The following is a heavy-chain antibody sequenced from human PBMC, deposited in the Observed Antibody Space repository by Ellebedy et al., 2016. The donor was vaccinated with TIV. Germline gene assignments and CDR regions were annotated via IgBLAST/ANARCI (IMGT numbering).Heavy chain of an antibody. CDR3: AKAPTAIFAHFYYYYYYMDV. V-gene: IGHV3-23*01. Sequence: GESLKISCAASGFTFSSYAMSWVRQAPGRRLEWVSAISGSGGSTHYADSVRGRFTISRDNSKNTLYLQMTSLRAEDTAVYYCAKAPTAIFAHFYYYYYYMDVWGKGTTVTVSS. D-gene: IGHD2-21*02. J-gene: IGHJ6*03. CDR2: ISGSGGST. CDR1: GFTFSSYA.